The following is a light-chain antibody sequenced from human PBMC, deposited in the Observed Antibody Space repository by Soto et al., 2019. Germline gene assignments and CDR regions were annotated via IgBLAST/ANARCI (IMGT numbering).Light chain of an antibody. CDR2: SNN. J-gene: IGLJ3*02. CDR3: ATWDDGLNGPGWV. Sequence: QSVLTQPPSASETPGQRVTISRSGSSSNIGSNAVNWYRQLPGTAPKLLIYSNNERPSGVPDRFSGSKSGTSASLAISGLQSEDEADYYCATWDDGLNGPGWVFGGGTKLTVL. CDR1: SSNIGSNA. V-gene: IGLV1-44*01.